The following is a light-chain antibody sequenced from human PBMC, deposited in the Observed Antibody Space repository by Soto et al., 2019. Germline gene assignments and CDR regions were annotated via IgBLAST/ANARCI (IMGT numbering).Light chain of an antibody. J-gene: IGKJ3*01. CDR3: QQCGGSPLFS. CDR1: QSVISSC. Sequence: EIVLTQSPGTLSLSPGERATLSCTASQSVISSCLAWYQRKPGQAPGLLIHTTSIRATDIPDRFSGSGSGTDFTLTISRLEPDDFAVYYCQQCGGSPLFSFGPGTRVDI. CDR2: TTS. V-gene: IGKV3-20*01.